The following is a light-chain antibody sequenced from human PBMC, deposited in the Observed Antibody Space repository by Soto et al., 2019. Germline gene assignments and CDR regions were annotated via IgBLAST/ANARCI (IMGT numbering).Light chain of an antibody. CDR2: DVT. J-gene: IGLJ2*01. CDR3: CSYAASYVI. CDR1: SSDIGGDNF. V-gene: IGLV2-11*01. Sequence: QSALTQPRSVSGSPGQSVTISCTGTSSDIGGDNFVAWYQQHPGKSPKLMIYDVTKRPSGVPDRFSGSKSGNTASLTISGLQAGDEADYSCCSYAASYVILGGGTKLTV.